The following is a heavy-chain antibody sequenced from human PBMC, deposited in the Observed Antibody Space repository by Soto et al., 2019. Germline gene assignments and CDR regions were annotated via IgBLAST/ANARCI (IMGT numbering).Heavy chain of an antibody. V-gene: IGHV1-69*04. Sequence: GASVKVSCKASGGTFSSYTISWVRQAPGQGLEWMGRIIPILGIANYAQKFQGRVTITADKSTSTAYMELSSLRSEDTAVYYCARDRDIAVAGTPFSYYGMDVWGQGTTVTVSS. D-gene: IGHD6-19*01. CDR2: IIPILGIA. CDR1: GGTFSSYT. CDR3: ARDRDIAVAGTPFSYYGMDV. J-gene: IGHJ6*02.